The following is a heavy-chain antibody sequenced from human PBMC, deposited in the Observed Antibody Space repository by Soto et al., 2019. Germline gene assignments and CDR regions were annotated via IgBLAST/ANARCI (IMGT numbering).Heavy chain of an antibody. D-gene: IGHD2-15*01. CDR1: GFTFSSYA. CDR3: ARDRVERPLYDAFDI. V-gene: IGHV3-30*04. Sequence: LSLTCAASGFTFSSYAMHWVRQAPGKGLEWVAVISYDGSNKYYADSVKGRFTISRDNSKNTLYLQMNSLRAEDTAVYYCARDRVERPLYDAFDIWGQGTMVTVSS. CDR2: ISYDGSNK. J-gene: IGHJ3*02.